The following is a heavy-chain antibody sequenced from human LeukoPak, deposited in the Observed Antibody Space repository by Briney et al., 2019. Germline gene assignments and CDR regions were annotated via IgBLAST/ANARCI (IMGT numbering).Heavy chain of an antibody. Sequence: PSETLSLTCAVYGGSFSGYYWSWIRQPPGKGLEWIGEINHSESTNYNPSLKSRVTISVDTSKNQFSLKLSSVTAADTAVYYCARGRGKKLRFLEWLLVAPFDYWGQGTLVTVSS. D-gene: IGHD3-3*01. CDR2: INHSEST. J-gene: IGHJ4*02. CDR1: GGSFSGYY. V-gene: IGHV4-34*01. CDR3: ARGRGKKLRFLEWLLVAPFDY.